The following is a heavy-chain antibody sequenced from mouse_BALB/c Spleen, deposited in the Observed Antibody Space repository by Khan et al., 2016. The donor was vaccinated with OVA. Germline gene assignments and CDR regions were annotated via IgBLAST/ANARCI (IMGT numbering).Heavy chain of an antibody. CDR3: ARIKKIVATYFDY. CDR2: TNPINGRT. Sequence: VQLQESGAELVKAGASVKMSCKASGYTFTSYWMHWVKQRLGQGLEWFAETNPINGRTYYNEKFKSKVTLTVDKSSSTAYMLLSGPTFEDSAVYYCARIKKIVATYFDYWGQGTTLTVSS. CDR1: GYTFTSYW. D-gene: IGHD1-1*01. J-gene: IGHJ2*01. V-gene: IGHV1S81*02.